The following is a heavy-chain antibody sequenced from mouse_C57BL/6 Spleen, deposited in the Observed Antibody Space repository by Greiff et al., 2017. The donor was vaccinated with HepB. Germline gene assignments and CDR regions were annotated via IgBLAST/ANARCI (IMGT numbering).Heavy chain of an antibody. Sequence: EVQLQQSGPELVKPGASVKIPCKASGYTFTDYNMDWVKQSHGKSLEWIGDINPNNGGTIYNQKFKGKATLTVDKSSSTAYMELRSLTSEDTAVYYCARRDYYYGSSLLWYFDVWGTGTTVTVSS. CDR3: ARRDYYYGSSLLWYFDV. V-gene: IGHV1-18*01. D-gene: IGHD1-1*01. J-gene: IGHJ1*03. CDR2: INPNNGGT. CDR1: GYTFTDYN.